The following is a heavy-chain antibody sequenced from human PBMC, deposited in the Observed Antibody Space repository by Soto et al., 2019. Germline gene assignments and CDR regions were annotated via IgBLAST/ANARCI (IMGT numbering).Heavy chain of an antibody. CDR1: GYTFTSDG. J-gene: IGHJ4*02. CDR3: ARALGVYSSGWYYFDY. D-gene: IGHD6-19*01. V-gene: IGHV1-18*01. Sequence: SAKASCKASGYTFTSDGISWVRQAPGQGLEWMGWISAYNGNTNYAQKLQGRVTMTTDTSTSTAYMELRSLRSDDTAVYYCARALGVYSSGWYYFDYWGQGTLVTVSS. CDR2: ISAYNGNT.